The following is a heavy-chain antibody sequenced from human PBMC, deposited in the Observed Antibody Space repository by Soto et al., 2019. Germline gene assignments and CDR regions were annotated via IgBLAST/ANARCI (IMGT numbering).Heavy chain of an antibody. CDR2: LYSGGST. V-gene: IGHV3-53*01. CDR1: GFSVSNNY. CDR3: ARDSDYFDS. Sequence: ESGGGLMQPGGSLRLSCAASGFSVSNNYMTWVRQAPGKGLEWVSVLYSGGSTSYADFVKGRFTISRDSSKNTLYLQMNSLRADDTAVYYCARDSDYFDSWGPGTLVTVSS. J-gene: IGHJ4*02. D-gene: IGHD3-10*01.